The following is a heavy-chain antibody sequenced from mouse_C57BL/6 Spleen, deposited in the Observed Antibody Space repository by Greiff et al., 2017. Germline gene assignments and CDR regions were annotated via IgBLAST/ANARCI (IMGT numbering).Heavy chain of an antibody. J-gene: IGHJ1*03. V-gene: IGHV1-53*01. Sequence: QVQLQQPGTELVKPGASVKLSCKASGYTFTSYWMHWVKQRPGQGLEWIGNINPSNGGTNYNEKFKSKDTLTVDKSSSSAYMQLSSLTSEDSAVYYCARSGAYYSNYLYWYFAVWGTGTTVTVSS. D-gene: IGHD2-5*01. CDR3: ARSGAYYSNYLYWYFAV. CDR2: INPSNGGT. CDR1: GYTFTSYW.